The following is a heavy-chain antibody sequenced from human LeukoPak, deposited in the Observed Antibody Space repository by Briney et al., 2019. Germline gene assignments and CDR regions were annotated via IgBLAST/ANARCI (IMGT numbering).Heavy chain of an antibody. D-gene: IGHD6-19*01. CDR1: GFTFSSYG. CDR3: AKAVAATGHYYFGMDV. V-gene: IGHV3-33*06. J-gene: IGHJ6*02. CDR2: IWYDGSNK. Sequence: GGSLRLSCAASGFTFSSYGMHWVRQAPGKGLEWVAVIWYDGSNKYYADSVKGRLTISRDNSKSTLYLQMNSLRAEDTAVYYCAKAVAATGHYYFGMDVWGQGTTVTVSS.